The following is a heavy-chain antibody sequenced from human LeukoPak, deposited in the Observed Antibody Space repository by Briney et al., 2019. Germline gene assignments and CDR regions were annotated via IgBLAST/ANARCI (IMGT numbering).Heavy chain of an antibody. Sequence: PGGSLRLSCAASGFTFSSYWMHWVRQAPGKGLVWVSRINSDGSSTSYAESVKGRFTISRDNAKNTLYLQMNSLRAEDTAVYHCARERVTRGDCNSTSCYAYYFDYWGQGTLVTVSS. CDR1: GFTFSSYW. J-gene: IGHJ4*02. CDR2: INSDGSST. V-gene: IGHV3-74*01. D-gene: IGHD2-2*01. CDR3: ARERVTRGDCNSTSCYAYYFDY.